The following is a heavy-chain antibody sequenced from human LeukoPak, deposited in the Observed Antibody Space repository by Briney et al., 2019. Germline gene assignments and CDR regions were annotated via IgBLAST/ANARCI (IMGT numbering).Heavy chain of an antibody. D-gene: IGHD5-18*01. CDR3: ARETMEDTTMVDWAGGAYDY. CDR2: IYYSGHT. CDR1: GGSISSGDYY. V-gene: IGHV4-30-2*01. Sequence: SETLSLTCTASGGSISSGDYYWSWIRQPPGKGLEWIGYIYYSGHTYYNPSLKSRVTISVDRSKNQFSLRLSSMTAADTAVYYCARETMEDTTMVDWAGGAYDYWGQGTLVTVSS. J-gene: IGHJ4*02.